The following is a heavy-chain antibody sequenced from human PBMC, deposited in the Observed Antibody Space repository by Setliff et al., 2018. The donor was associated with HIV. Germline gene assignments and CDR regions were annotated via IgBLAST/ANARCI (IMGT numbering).Heavy chain of an antibody. D-gene: IGHD6-19*01. Sequence: ASVKVSCKASGYTFTTYGISWVRQAPGHGLEWMGWISPNFGHTKYAQKFLDRVTMTIDTATSRAYMELWSLRSDDTAVYFCARLGSGWSDSYYYAMDIWGQGTTVTVSS. V-gene: IGHV1-18*04. CDR3: ARLGSGWSDSYYYAMDI. CDR2: ISPNFGHT. J-gene: IGHJ6*02. CDR1: GYTFTTYG.